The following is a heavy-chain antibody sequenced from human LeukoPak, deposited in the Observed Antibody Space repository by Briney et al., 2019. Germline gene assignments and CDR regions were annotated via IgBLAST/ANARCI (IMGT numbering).Heavy chain of an antibody. V-gene: IGHV3-7*01. D-gene: IGHD6-19*01. Sequence: PGGSLRLSCAVSGSIFSSSWMSWVRQAPGKGLEWVANIKKDGSEKYYVDSVKGRFTISRDNAKNSLYLQMDNLRVEDTAVYYCVRLSTSVAGADYWGQGTLVTVSS. J-gene: IGHJ4*02. CDR1: GSIFSSSW. CDR3: VRLSTSVAGADY. CDR2: IKKDGSEK.